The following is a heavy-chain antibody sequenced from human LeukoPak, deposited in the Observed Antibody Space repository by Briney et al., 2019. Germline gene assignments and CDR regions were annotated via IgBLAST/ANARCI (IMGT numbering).Heavy chain of an antibody. J-gene: IGHJ4*02. CDR1: GGSISSSSYY. CDR2: IYYSGST. CDR3: ARYLYSSSYFDY. V-gene: IGHV4-39*01. Sequence: SETLSLTCTVSGGSISSSSYYWGWIRQPPRKGLEWIGSIYYSGSTYYNPSLKSRVTISVDTSKNQFSLKLSSVTAADTAVYYCARYLYSSSYFDYWGQGTLVTVSS. D-gene: IGHD6-6*01.